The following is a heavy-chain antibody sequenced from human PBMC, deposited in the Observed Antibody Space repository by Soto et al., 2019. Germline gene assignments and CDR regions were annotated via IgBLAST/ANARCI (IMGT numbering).Heavy chain of an antibody. CDR3: ATRITVFGLLIPPFYP. D-gene: IGHD3-3*01. J-gene: IGHJ5*02. Sequence: SETLSLTCAVYGGSVNGYYWNWIRQPPGKGLEWIGEINHTGGTHYNPSLKSRVTMSVATSKNQFSLRLSSLTAADPAIYYCATRITVFGLLIPPFYPWGQGTQVTAPQ. CDR1: GGSVNGYY. CDR2: INHTGGT. V-gene: IGHV4-34*01.